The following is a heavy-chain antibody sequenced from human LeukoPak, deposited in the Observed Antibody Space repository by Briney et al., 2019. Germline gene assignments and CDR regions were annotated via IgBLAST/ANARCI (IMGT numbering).Heavy chain of an antibody. J-gene: IGHJ3*02. Sequence: SGGSLRLSCAASGFTFSSYAMSWVRQAPGKWLEWVSAISGSGGSTYYADSVKGRFTTSRDNSKNTLYLQMNSLRAEDTAVYYCAKDIRSYGSGSGAFDIWGQGTMVTVSS. V-gene: IGHV3-23*01. D-gene: IGHD3-10*01. CDR1: GFTFSSYA. CDR2: ISGSGGST. CDR3: AKDIRSYGSGSGAFDI.